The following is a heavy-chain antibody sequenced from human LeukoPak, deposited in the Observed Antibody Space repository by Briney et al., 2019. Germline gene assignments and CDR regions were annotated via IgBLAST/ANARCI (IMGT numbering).Heavy chain of an antibody. D-gene: IGHD3-3*01. CDR2: INPSGGST. J-gene: IGHJ4*02. V-gene: IGHV1-46*01. Sequence: ASVKVSCKASGGTFSSYDISWVRQAPGQGLEWMGIINPSGGSTSYAQKFQGRVTMTRDMSTSTVYMELSSLRSEDTAVYYCARGLYYDFWSGYPSGPLDYWGQGTLVTVSS. CDR3: ARGLYYDFWSGYPSGPLDY. CDR1: GGTFSSYD.